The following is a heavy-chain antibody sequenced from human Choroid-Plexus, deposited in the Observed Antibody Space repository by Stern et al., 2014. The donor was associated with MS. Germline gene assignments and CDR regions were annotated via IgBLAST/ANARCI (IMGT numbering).Heavy chain of an antibody. Sequence: EVQLVESGGGLVQPGGSLRLSCAASGFTFSTYAFSWVRQAPGKGLEWVSSISDSGVYTYYADSVKGRFTISRGNSKSMLYLEMQSLRAEDTAVYHCAKDLGRGVVVVLLYGLDVWGQGTTVTVSS. CDR1: GFTFSTYA. CDR2: ISDSGVYT. CDR3: AKDLGRGVVVVLLYGLDV. J-gene: IGHJ6*02. D-gene: IGHD2-2*01. V-gene: IGHV3-23*04.